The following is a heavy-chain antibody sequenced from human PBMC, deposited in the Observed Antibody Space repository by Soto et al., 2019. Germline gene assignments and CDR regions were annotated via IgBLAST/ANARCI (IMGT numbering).Heavy chain of an antibody. V-gene: IGHV4-31*03. CDR1: GASISSGGGY. J-gene: IGHJ4*02. CDR3: ARDDSSGYYFVY. D-gene: IGHD3-22*01. CDR2: IYTSGST. Sequence: SVPQCLTSIVSGASISSGGGYWSRISQHPGKGLEWIGYIYTSGSTYYNPSLKSRVTISMDTSKNQFSLKLTSVTAADTAVYFCARDDSSGYYFVYWGQGTLVTVSS.